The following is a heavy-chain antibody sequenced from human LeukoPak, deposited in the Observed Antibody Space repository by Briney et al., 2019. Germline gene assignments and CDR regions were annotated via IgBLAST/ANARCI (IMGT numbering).Heavy chain of an antibody. CDR1: GFTFGSSA. CDR2: ISGSGGST. J-gene: IGHJ6*02. V-gene: IGHV3-23*01. CDR3: AKDGCSGGSCYVGYYYYGMDV. D-gene: IGHD2-15*01. Sequence: GGSLRLSCVASGFTFGSSAMSWVRQAPGKGLEWVSAISGSGGSTYYADSVKGRFTISRDNSKNTLYLQMNSLRAEDTAVYYCAKDGCSGGSCYVGYYYYGMDVWGQGTTVTVSS.